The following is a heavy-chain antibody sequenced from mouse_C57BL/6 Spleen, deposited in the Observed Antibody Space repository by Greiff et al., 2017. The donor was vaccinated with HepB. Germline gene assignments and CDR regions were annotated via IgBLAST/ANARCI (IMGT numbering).Heavy chain of an antibody. J-gene: IGHJ3*01. CDR1: GYSFTGYY. CDR3: ARGGTTVPFAY. CDR2: IYPYNGVS. Sequence: DVKLQESGPELVKPGASVKISCKASGYSFTGYYMHWVKQSHGNILDWIGYIYPYNGVSSYNQKFKGKATLTVDKSSSTAYMELRSLTSEDSAVYYCARGGTTVPFAYWGQGTLVTVSA. D-gene: IGHD1-1*01. V-gene: IGHV1-31*01.